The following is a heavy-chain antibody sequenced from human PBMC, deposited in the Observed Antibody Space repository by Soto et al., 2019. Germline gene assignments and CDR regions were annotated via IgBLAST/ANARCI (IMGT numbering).Heavy chain of an antibody. V-gene: IGHV1-8*01. D-gene: IGHD2-15*01. Sequence: GASVKVSCKTSGYNFTNFDINWVRQAPGRGLVWMGWMNPSSGETGSAQNFQGRVTMTRDISTRTLFMQLTSLRSEDTAIYYCARLAEYCNGIKCYSNFDFWGRGTQVTVSS. CDR2: MNPSSGET. CDR3: ARLAEYCNGIKCYSNFDF. CDR1: GYNFTNFD. J-gene: IGHJ4*01.